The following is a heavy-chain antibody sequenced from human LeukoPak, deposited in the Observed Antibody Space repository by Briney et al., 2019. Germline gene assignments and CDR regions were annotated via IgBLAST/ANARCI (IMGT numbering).Heavy chain of an antibody. CDR1: GGTFSSYA. J-gene: IGHJ4*02. CDR2: IIPIFGTA. Sequence: ASVKVSCKASGGTFSSYAISWVRQAPGQGLEWMGGIIPIFGTANYAQKFQGRVTITADKSTSTAYMELSSLRSEDTAVYYCARGPFSSGWYYHFDYWGQGTLVTVFS. CDR3: ARGPFSSGWYYHFDY. D-gene: IGHD6-19*01. V-gene: IGHV1-69*06.